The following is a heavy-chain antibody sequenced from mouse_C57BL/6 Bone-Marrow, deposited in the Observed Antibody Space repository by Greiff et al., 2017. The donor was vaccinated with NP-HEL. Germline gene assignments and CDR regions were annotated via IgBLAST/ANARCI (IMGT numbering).Heavy chain of an antibody. CDR1: GYTFTDYY. Sequence: VQLKESGAELVRPGASVKLSCKASGYTFTDYYINWVKQRPGQGLEWIARIYPGSGNTYYNEKFKGKATLTAEKSSSTAYMQLSSLTSEDSAVYFCARSGTFYFDYWGQGTTLTVSS. D-gene: IGHD4-1*01. CDR2: IYPGSGNT. CDR3: ARSGTFYFDY. V-gene: IGHV1-76*01. J-gene: IGHJ2*01.